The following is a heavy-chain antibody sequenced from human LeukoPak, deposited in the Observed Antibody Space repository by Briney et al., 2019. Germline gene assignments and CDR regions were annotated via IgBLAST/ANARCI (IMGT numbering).Heavy chain of an antibody. CDR2: IIPIFGTA. J-gene: IGHJ4*02. V-gene: IGHV1-69*01. CDR3: ARGERQLANFDY. D-gene: IGHD6-13*01. CDR1: GGTFSSYA. Sequence: ASVKVSCKASGGTFSSYAISWVRQAPGQGLEWMGGIIPIFGTANYAQKFQGRVTITADESTSTAYMELSSLRSEDTAVYYCARGERQLANFDYWGQGTLVTVSS.